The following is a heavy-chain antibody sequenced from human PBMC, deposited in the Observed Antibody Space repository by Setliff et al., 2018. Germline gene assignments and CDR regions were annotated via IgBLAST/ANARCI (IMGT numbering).Heavy chain of an antibody. CDR2: IGAYTGNT. Sequence: ASVKVSCKASGYTLINYGISWVRQAPGQGLEWMGWIGAYTGNTNYAQKFQGRVTMTTDTSTGTAYMELRSLRSDDTAVYYCLRLVRYCTKIACQATSGDEVWGLGTLVTVSS. CDR3: LRLVRYCTKIACQATSGDEV. J-gene: IGHJ4*02. D-gene: IGHD2-8*01. V-gene: IGHV1-18*01. CDR1: GYTLINYG.